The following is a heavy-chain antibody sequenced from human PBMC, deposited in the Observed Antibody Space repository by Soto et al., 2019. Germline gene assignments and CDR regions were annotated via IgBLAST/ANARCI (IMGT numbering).Heavy chain of an antibody. CDR2: IIPIFGTA. D-gene: IGHD5-12*01. V-gene: IGHV1-69*12. CDR1: GGTFSSYT. Sequence: QVQLVQSGAEVKKPGSSVTVSCKASGGTFSSYTISWVRQAPGQGLEWMGGIIPIFGTANYAQKFQGRVTTTGDESTSTAYMELSSLRSEDTAVYYCARGNHRWLQLWYFDLGGRGTLVTVSS. CDR3: ARGNHRWLQLWYFDL. J-gene: IGHJ2*01.